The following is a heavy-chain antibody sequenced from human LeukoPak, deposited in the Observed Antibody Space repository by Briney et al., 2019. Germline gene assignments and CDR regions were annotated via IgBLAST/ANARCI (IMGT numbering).Heavy chain of an antibody. CDR2: TSTYNGNT. Sequence: GASVKVSCKASGYTFTSYGIIWVRQAPGQGLEWMGSTSTYNGNTNYAQKIQGRVTMTTDTSTSTAYMELRSLRSDDTAVYYCARDLPYSSSWESIDYWGQGTLVTVSS. CDR3: ARDLPYSSSWESIDY. CDR1: GYTFTSYG. J-gene: IGHJ4*02. V-gene: IGHV1-18*01. D-gene: IGHD6-13*01.